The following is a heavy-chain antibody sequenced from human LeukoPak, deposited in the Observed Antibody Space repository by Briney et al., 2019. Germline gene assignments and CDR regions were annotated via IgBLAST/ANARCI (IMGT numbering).Heavy chain of an antibody. V-gene: IGHV4-59*01. Sequence: PSETLSLTCTVSGGSISSYYGSWIRQPPGKGLEWIGYIYYSGSTNYNPSLKSRVTISVDTSKNQFSLKLSSVTAADTAVYYCARGFRTGQENYGYWGQGTLVTVSS. J-gene: IGHJ4*02. CDR1: GGSISSYY. CDR3: ARGFRTGQENYGY. CDR2: IYYSGST. D-gene: IGHD3-16*01.